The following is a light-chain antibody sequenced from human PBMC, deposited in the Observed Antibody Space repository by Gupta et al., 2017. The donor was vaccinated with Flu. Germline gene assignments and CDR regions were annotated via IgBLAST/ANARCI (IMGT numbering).Light chain of an antibody. J-gene: IGKJ3*01. CDR2: AAS. V-gene: IGKV1-39*01. Sequence: DIQMTQSPSSLSASVGDRVTITCRASQSISSYLNWYQQKPGKAPKLLIYAASSLQSGVPSRFSGSGSGTDFTLTISRLQPEDFATYYCQQCDSTPQTFGHGTKVDIK. CDR3: QQCDSTPQT. CDR1: QSISSY.